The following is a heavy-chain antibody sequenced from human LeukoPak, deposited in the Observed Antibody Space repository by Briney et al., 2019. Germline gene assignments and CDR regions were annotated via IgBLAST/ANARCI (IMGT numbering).Heavy chain of an antibody. CDR2: FYPGDSDT. CDR1: GYSFTNYW. J-gene: IGHJ4*02. CDR3: ARRGYCATTTCYRLFGY. Sequence: LGESLKISCKGSGYSFTNYWIGWVRQMPGKGLECMGIFYPGDSDTRYSPSFQGQVTISADKSITTAYLQWSSLKASDTAMYYCARRGYCATTTCYRLFGYWGQGTLVTVSS. D-gene: IGHD2-2*01. V-gene: IGHV5-51*01.